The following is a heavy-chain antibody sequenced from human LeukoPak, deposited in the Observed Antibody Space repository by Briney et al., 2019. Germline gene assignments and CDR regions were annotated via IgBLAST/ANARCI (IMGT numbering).Heavy chain of an antibody. CDR1: GFTFSSYS. CDR3: ARDIYYDSSGYYGSVY. CDR2: ISSSSRTI. D-gene: IGHD3-22*01. J-gene: IGHJ4*02. V-gene: IGHV3-48*04. Sequence: GGSLRLSCAASGFTFSSYSMNWVRQAPGKGLEWVSYISSSSRTIYYADSVKGRFTISRDNAKNSLYLQMNSLRAEDTAVYYCARDIYYDSSGYYGSVYWGQGTLVTVSS.